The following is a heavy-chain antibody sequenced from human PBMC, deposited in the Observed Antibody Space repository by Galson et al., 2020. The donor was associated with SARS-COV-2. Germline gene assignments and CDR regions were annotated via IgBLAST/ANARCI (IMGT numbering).Heavy chain of an antibody. J-gene: IGHJ4*02. CDR3: ARIDSSGCRGNY. CDR2: TDWDGDK. D-gene: IGHD6-19*01. CDR1: GFLLTTGGVC. Sequence: EYGPTLVKPTQTLTLTCTFSGFLLTTGGVCVNWIRQPPGKALEWLARTDWDGDKYYSTSLKTRLTISKDTSKNQVVLTMTDMDPVDTATYYCARIDSSGCRGNYWGQGTPVTVSS. V-gene: IGHV2-70*11.